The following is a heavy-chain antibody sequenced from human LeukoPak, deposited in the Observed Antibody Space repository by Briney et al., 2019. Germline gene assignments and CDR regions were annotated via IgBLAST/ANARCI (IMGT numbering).Heavy chain of an antibody. J-gene: IGHJ4*02. V-gene: IGHV3-23*01. D-gene: IGHD1-26*01. CDR2: ITGNGGMI. Sequence: GGSLRLSCAGSGFTFRTYAMDWVRQVPGKGLEWVAGITGNGGMIRYADSVKGRFTSSRDNSKNTLYLQMNSLRVEDTAVYYCAKDRVPDGMWEIDSWGQGAPVTVSS. CDR3: AKDRVPDGMWEIDS. CDR1: GFTFRTYA.